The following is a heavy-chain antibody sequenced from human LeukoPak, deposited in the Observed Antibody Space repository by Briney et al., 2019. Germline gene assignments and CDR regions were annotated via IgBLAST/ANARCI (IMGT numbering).Heavy chain of an antibody. Sequence: ASVKVSCKASGYTFTSYAMNWVRQAPGQGLEWMGWINTNTGNPTYAQGFTGRFVFSLDTSVSTAYLQISSLKAEDTAEYYCARSMGLDWPSYYYYYYMDVWGKGTTVTVSS. V-gene: IGHV7-4-1*02. D-gene: IGHD3-9*01. CDR2: INTNTGNP. J-gene: IGHJ6*03. CDR1: GYTFTSYA. CDR3: ARSMGLDWPSYYYYYYMDV.